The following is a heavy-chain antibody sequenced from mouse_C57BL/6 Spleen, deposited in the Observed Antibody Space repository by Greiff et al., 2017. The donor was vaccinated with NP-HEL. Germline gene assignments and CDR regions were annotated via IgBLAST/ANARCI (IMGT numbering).Heavy chain of an antibody. V-gene: IGHV1-22*01. CDR2: INPNNGGT. J-gene: IGHJ2*01. D-gene: IGHD1-1*01. CDR3: AYYYYGSSEDY. Sequence: VQLKESGPELVKPGASVKMSCKASGYTFTDYNMHWVKQSHGKSLEWIGYINPNNGGTSYNQKFKGKATLTVNKSSSTAYMELRSLTSEDSAVYYCAYYYYGSSEDYWGQGTTLTVSS. CDR1: GYTFTDYN.